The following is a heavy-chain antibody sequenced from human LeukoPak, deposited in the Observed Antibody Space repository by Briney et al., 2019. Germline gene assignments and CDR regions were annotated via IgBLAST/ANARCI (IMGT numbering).Heavy chain of an antibody. J-gene: IGHJ4*02. Sequence: PGRSLRLSCTASGFPFNTYIIHWVRQAPGKGLEWVAVASYDGSSKYYADSVKGRFTISRDTSKSTLYLQMSSLTAEDTALYYCARGGYYGSGTPSFYFDFWGQGTLVTVSS. D-gene: IGHD3-10*01. CDR2: ASYDGSSK. CDR3: ARGGYYGSGTPSFYFDF. CDR1: GFPFNTYI. V-gene: IGHV3-30*03.